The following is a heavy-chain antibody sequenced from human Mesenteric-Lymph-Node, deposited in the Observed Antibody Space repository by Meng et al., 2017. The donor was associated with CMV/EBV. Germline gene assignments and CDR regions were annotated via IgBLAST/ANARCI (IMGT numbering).Heavy chain of an antibody. CDR1: GFRFSSSG. CDR3: VRDVVSV. CDR2: IQYHGNNQ. V-gene: IGHV3-30*02. Sequence: GGSLRLSCAASGFRFSSSGMQWVRQAPGKGLEWVAFIQYHGNNQYYADSVKGRFSISRDNSKNTLDLQMNSLRAEDTAVYYCVRDVVSVWGQGTTVTVSS. J-gene: IGHJ6*02. D-gene: IGHD2-21*01.